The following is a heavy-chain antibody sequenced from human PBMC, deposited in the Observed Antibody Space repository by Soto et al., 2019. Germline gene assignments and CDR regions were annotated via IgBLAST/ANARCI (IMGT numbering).Heavy chain of an antibody. J-gene: IGHJ4*02. CDR2: IYWDDDK. CDR3: AHSGYDFWSGYPGNNFDY. V-gene: IGHV2-5*02. D-gene: IGHD3-3*01. Sequence: KESGPTLVNPTQTLTLTCTFSGFSLSTSGVGVGWIRQPPGKALEWLALIYWDDDKRYSPSLKSRLTITKDTSKNQVVLTMTNMDPVDTATYYCAHSGYDFWSGYPGNNFDYWGQGTLVTVSS. CDR1: GFSLSTSGVG.